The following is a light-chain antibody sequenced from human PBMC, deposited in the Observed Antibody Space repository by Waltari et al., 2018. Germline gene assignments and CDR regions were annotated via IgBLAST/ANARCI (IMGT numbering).Light chain of an antibody. CDR3: QKYDRLPAT. V-gene: IGKV3-20*01. J-gene: IGKJ1*01. CDR1: QSVSRF. Sequence: EIVFTQSPGTLSLSPGERGTLSCRASQSVSRFLAWYQQKPGQAPRLLIYGASTRATGIPDRFSGSGSGTDFSLTISRLEPEDFAVYYCQKYDRLPATFGQGTKVEIK. CDR2: GAS.